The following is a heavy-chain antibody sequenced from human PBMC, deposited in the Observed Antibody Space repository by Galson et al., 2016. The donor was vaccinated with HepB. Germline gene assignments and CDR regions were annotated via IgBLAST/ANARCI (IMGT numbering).Heavy chain of an antibody. Sequence: TLSLTCSVSGGPISSGSHCRSWIRQHPGKGLEWIGYIYYSGSTYYNPSLKSRVVISIDTSKNQFSLKLSSVTAADTAVYYCATAPAPYYDSSGYRGGYFDYWGQGTLVTVSS. V-gene: IGHV4-31*03. D-gene: IGHD3-22*01. CDR3: ATAPAPYYDSSGYRGGYFDY. CDR2: IYYSGST. J-gene: IGHJ4*02. CDR1: GGPISSGSHC.